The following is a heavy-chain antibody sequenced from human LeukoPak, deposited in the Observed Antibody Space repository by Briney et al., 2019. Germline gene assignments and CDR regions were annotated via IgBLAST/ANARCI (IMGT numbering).Heavy chain of an antibody. V-gene: IGHV3-21*01. J-gene: IGHJ4*02. D-gene: IGHD2-2*01. CDR1: GFTFSSYA. CDR2: ISSSSSYI. Sequence: PGGSLRLSCAASGFTFSSYAMSWVRQAPGKGLEWVSSISSSSSYIYYADSVKGRFTISRDNAKNSLYLQMNSLRAEDTAVHYCARMSSRLFDYWGQGTLVTVSS. CDR3: ARMSSRLFDY.